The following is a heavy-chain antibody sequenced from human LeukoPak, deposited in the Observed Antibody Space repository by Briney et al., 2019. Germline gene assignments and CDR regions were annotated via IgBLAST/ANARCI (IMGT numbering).Heavy chain of an antibody. Sequence: SVKVSCKASGGTFSSYAISWVRQAPGQGLEWMGGIIPIFGTANYAQKFQGRVTITTDESTSTAYMELRSLRSDDTAVYYCAREQQLYYYYMDVWGKGTTVTVSS. CDR1: GGTFSSYA. CDR2: IIPIFGTA. CDR3: AREQQLYYYYMDV. D-gene: IGHD6-13*01. V-gene: IGHV1-69*05. J-gene: IGHJ6*03.